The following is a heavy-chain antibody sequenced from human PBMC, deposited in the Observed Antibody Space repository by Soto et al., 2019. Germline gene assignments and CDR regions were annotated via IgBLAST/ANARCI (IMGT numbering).Heavy chain of an antibody. D-gene: IGHD1-26*01. V-gene: IGHV4-4*02. J-gene: IGHJ4*02. CDR3: ARGVGATGVTALTPYFDY. CDR1: GGSISSSNW. Sequence: QVQLQESGPGLVKPSGTLSLTCAVSGGSISSSNWWSWVRQPPGKGLGWIGEIYHSGGTNYNPSLRRRVTLSVDKSKNQFSLKLSSVTAADTAVYYCARGVGATGVTALTPYFDYWGQGTLVTVSS. CDR2: IYHSGGT.